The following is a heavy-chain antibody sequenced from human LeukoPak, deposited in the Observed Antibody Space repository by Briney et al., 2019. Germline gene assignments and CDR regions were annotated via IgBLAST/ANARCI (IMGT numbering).Heavy chain of an antibody. Sequence: SVKVSCKASGGTFSSYAISWVRQAPGQGLEWMGGIIPTFGTANYAQKFQGRVTITADESTSTAYMELSSLRSEDTAVYYCARESSSTSCPFDYWGQGTLVTVSS. V-gene: IGHV1-69*13. CDR3: ARESSSTSCPFDY. J-gene: IGHJ4*02. D-gene: IGHD2-2*01. CDR1: GGTFSSYA. CDR2: IIPTFGTA.